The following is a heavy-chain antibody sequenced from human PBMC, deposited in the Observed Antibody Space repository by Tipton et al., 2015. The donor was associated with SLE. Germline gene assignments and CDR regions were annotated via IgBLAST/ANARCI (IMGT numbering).Heavy chain of an antibody. V-gene: IGHV4-61*01. CDR2: INHSGST. J-gene: IGHJ4*02. D-gene: IGHD6-25*01. CDR1: GGSVSSGSYY. CDR3: ARGEVGTIAAAPIDYFDY. Sequence: TLSLTCTVSGGSVSSGSYYWSWIRQPPGKGLEWIGEINHSGSTNYNPSLKSRVTISVDTSKNQFSLKLSSVTAADTAVYYCARGEVGTIAAAPIDYFDYWGQGTLVSVSS.